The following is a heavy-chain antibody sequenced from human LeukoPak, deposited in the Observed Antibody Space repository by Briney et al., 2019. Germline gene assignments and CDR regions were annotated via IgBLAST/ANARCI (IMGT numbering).Heavy chain of an antibody. V-gene: IGHV3-30*02. D-gene: IGHD1-26*01. Sequence: GGSLSLSCAASGFTLSSYGMNWVRQAPGKGLDWVAFLRYDGSTAFYEDSVKGRFTISRDSSKNTLYLQMNSLTPADTAIYYCAKDPYGGTYPSYFDYWGRGTLVTVSS. CDR1: GFTLSSYG. CDR3: AKDPYGGTYPSYFDY. J-gene: IGHJ4*02. CDR2: LRYDGSTA.